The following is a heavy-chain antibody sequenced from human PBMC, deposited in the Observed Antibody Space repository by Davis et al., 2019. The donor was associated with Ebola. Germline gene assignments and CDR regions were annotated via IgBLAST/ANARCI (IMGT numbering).Heavy chain of an antibody. CDR2: IWFDGSDK. V-gene: IGHV3-33*01. J-gene: IGHJ6*02. D-gene: IGHD3/OR15-3a*01. Sequence: GESLKISCEASGFSFSNYGMKWVRQAPGKGLEWVATIWFDGSDKYYGESVKGRFTISRDNSKNTLYLQMNSLRVEDTAVYFCARVTTAFGLVYYYGMDVWGQGTTVTVSS. CDR1: GFSFSNYG. CDR3: ARVTTAFGLVYYYGMDV.